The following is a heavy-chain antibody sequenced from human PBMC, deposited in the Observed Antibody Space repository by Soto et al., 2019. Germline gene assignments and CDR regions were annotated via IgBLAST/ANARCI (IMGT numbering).Heavy chain of an antibody. CDR2: ITPMFGTA. D-gene: IGHD3-22*01. V-gene: IGHV1-69*12. CDR3: ARARVALISPGYYYYGMDA. J-gene: IGHJ6*02. Sequence: QVQLVQSGAEVKKPGSSVKVSCKASGGTFSSYAINWVRQAPGQGLEWMGGITPMFGTANYAQKFQGRVTITADEYTRTAYMELSSLRSEDTAVYYCARARVALISPGYYYYGMDAWGQGTTVTASS. CDR1: GGTFSSYA.